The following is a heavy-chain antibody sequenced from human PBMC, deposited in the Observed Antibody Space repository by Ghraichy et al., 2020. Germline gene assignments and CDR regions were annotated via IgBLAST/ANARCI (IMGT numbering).Heavy chain of an antibody. CDR2: IWYDGSNK. CDR3: ARDHYYDSSGSLYGMDV. J-gene: IGHJ6*02. D-gene: IGHD3-22*01. V-gene: IGHV3-33*01. CDR1: GFTFSSYG. Sequence: GGSLRLSCAASGFTFSSYGMHWVRQAPGKGLEWVAVIWYDGSNKYYADSVKGRFTISRDNSKNTLYLQMNSLRAEDTAVYYCARDHYYDSSGSLYGMDVWGQGTTVTVSS.